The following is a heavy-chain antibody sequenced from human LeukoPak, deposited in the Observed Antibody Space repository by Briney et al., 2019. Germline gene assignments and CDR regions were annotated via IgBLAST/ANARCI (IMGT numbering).Heavy chain of an antibody. CDR3: TKRIDGAGSYYIDF. CDR2: IGGTDGTT. Sequence: PGGSRRLSCAASGFTFRNYVMNWVRQAPGKGLERVSAIGGTDGTTFYAAFVKGRFTISRDNSRNTLYLQMNSLRAEDTAVYYCTKRIDGAGSYYIDFWGQGTVVTVSS. J-gene: IGHJ4*02. V-gene: IGHV3-23*01. CDR1: GFTFRNYV. D-gene: IGHD3-10*01.